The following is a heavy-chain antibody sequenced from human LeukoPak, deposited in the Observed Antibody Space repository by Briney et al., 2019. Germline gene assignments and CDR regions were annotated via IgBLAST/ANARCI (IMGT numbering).Heavy chain of an antibody. V-gene: IGHV4-34*01. CDR2: INHSGST. D-gene: IGHD6-6*01. CDR3: ARNGNSSSMDY. J-gene: IGHJ4*02. Sequence: PSETLSLTCAVYGGSFSGYYWSWIRQPPGKGLEWIGEINHSGSTNYNPSLKSRVTISVDTSKNQFSLKLSSVTAADTAVYYCARNGNSSSMDYWGQGTLVTVSS. CDR1: GGSFSGYY.